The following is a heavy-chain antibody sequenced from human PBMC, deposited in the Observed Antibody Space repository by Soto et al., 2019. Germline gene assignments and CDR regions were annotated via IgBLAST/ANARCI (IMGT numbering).Heavy chain of an antibody. V-gene: IGHV3-23*01. CDR3: ARGAISMVRGTNNWFDP. CDR2: ITGSGGIT. J-gene: IGHJ5*02. D-gene: IGHD3-10*01. CDR1: GFTFSSNA. Sequence: GGSLRLSCAASGFTFSSNAMSWVRRAPGKGLEWVSGITGSGGITDYADSVKGQFTISRDNSRNTLYLQMNYLRVEDTAVYYCARGAISMVRGTNNWFDPWGQGTLVTVSS.